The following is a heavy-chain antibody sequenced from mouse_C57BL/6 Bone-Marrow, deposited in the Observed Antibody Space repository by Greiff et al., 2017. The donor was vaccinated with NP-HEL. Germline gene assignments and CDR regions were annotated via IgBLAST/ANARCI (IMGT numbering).Heavy chain of an antibody. CDR2: ISYDGSN. J-gene: IGHJ3*01. Sequence: EVQLQQSGPGLVKPSQSLSLTCSVTGYSITSGYYWNWIRQFPGNKLEWMGYISYDGSNNYNPSPKNRISITRDTSKNQFFLKLNSVTTEDTATYYCASYPWFAYWGQGTLVTVSA. CDR1: GYSITSGYY. CDR3: ASYPWFAY. V-gene: IGHV3-6*01.